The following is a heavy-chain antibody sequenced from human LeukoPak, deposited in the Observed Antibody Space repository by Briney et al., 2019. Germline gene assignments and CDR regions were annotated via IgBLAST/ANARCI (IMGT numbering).Heavy chain of an antibody. CDR3: ARVPINGSSMVQTHNAFDI. J-gene: IGHJ3*02. V-gene: IGHV1-2*02. CDR1: GYTFTGYY. D-gene: IGHD2-2*01. CDR2: INPDSGST. Sequence: GASVKVSCKASGYTFTGYYMHWVRQAPGQGLEWMGCINPDSGSTDYAEKFQGRVTMTRDTSINTAYMELNRLRSDDTAVYYCARVPINGSSMVQTHNAFDIWGQGTMVTVSS.